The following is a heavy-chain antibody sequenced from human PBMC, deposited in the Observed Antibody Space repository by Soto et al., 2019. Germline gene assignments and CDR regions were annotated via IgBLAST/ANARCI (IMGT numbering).Heavy chain of an antibody. CDR2: VYYTGDT. D-gene: IGHD4-17*01. CDR3: VRQGIDYLHVPVDV. V-gene: IGHV4-59*08. Sequence: QVQLQQSGPRLVKPSETLSLTCTVSSGPDRSHNWGWIRQPPGRGLEWIGYVYYTGDTAYNPSLRGRVTISADAPTRDLSLTLNSVTAAEAAGYYRVRQGIDYLHVPVDVWRQGTTVSVSS. CDR1: SGPDRSHN. J-gene: IGHJ6*02.